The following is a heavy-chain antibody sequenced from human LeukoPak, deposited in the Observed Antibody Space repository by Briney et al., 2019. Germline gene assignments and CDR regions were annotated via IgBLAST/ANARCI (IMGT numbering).Heavy chain of an antibody. Sequence: ASVKVSCKASGGTFSSYAISWVRQAPGQGLEWMGGIIPIFGTANYAQKFQSRVTITADESTSTAYMELSSLRSEDTAVYYCARSGSSGYYGWYFDLWGRGTLVTVSS. V-gene: IGHV1-69*13. D-gene: IGHD3-22*01. CDR1: GGTFSSYA. J-gene: IGHJ2*01. CDR3: ARSGSSGYYGWYFDL. CDR2: IIPIFGTA.